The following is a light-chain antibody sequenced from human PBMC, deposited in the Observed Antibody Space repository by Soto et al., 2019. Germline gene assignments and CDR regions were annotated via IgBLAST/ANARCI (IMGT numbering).Light chain of an antibody. CDR3: TSPTGSTTWV. CDR1: SSDVGGYNY. CDR2: EVS. Sequence: QSALTQPASVSGSPGQSITISCTGTSSDVGGYNYVSWYQQHPGKAPKLMIYEVSNRPSGVSNRFSGSKSGNTAFLTISGLQAEDEADYYCTSPTGSTTWVFGGGTKVTVL. J-gene: IGLJ3*02. V-gene: IGLV2-14*01.